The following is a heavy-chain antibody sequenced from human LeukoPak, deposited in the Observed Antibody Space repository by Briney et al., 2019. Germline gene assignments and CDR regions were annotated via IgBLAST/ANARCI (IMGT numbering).Heavy chain of an antibody. V-gene: IGHV4-59*08. J-gene: IGHJ4*02. Sequence: PSETLSLTCTVSGDSISTYYWSWIRQPPGRGLEYIGYIYFTRDTLYSPSFKSRVTISVDMSKNQLSLTLSPVTAADTAIYYCARHDDVPVIRRGFDHWGQGILVTVSS. CDR3: ARHDDVPVIRRGFDH. D-gene: IGHD2-21*02. CDR1: GDSISTYY. CDR2: IYFTRDT.